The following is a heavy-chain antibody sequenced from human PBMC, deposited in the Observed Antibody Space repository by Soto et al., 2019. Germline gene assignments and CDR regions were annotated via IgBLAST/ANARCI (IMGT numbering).Heavy chain of an antibody. CDR1: GYTFTSYG. CDR2: ISAYNGNT. D-gene: IGHD3-9*01. Sequence: ASVKVSCKASGYTFTSYGISWVRQAPGQGLEWMGWISAYNGNTNYAQKLQGRVTMTTDTSTSTAYMELRSLRSDDTAVYYCERDPGPWYDILTGYRTFDYWGQGTLVTVSS. V-gene: IGHV1-18*01. J-gene: IGHJ4*02. CDR3: ERDPGPWYDILTGYRTFDY.